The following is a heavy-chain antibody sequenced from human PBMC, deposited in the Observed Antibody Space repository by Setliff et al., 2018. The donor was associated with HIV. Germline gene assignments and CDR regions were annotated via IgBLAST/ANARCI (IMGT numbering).Heavy chain of an antibody. CDR1: GGSFSDNY. D-gene: IGHD2-8*02. CDR2: INHSGRT. Sequence: ASETLSLTCAVYGGSFSDNYWSWIRQSPGKGLEWLGEINHSGRTKYSPSLRSRVSISVDTAKTQFSLKLSSVTAADTAVYYRARVSSTYWYSIFRNYYYHMDVWGKGTTVTVSS. V-gene: IGHV4-34*01. J-gene: IGHJ6*03. CDR3: ARVSSTYWYSIFRNYYYHMDV.